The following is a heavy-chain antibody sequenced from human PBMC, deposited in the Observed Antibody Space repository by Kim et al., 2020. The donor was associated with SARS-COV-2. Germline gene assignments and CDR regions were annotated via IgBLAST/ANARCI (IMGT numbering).Heavy chain of an antibody. V-gene: IGHV3-66*02. Sequence: GGSLRLSCAASGFTVSSNYMSWVRQAPGKGLEWVSVIYSGGSTYYADSVKGRLTISRDNSKNTLYLQMNSLRAEDTAVCYCARDNPNYYYGMDVWGQGTTVTVSS. CDR3: ARDNPNYYYGMDV. J-gene: IGHJ6*02. CDR1: GFTVSSNY. CDR2: IYSGGST.